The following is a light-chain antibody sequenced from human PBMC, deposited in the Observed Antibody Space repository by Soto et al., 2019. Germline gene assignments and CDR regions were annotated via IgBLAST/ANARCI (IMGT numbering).Light chain of an antibody. CDR3: QQYGSSPLT. Sequence: EIVLTQSPGTLSLSPGERATLSCRASQYVSTTFFAWYQQKPGQAPRLLIYGTSNSATVIPYRFSGSGSGTDFTLTISRPEPEDFAVYYCQQYGSSPLTFGGGTRMESK. J-gene: IGKJ4*01. V-gene: IGKV3-20*01. CDR1: QYVSTTF. CDR2: GTS.